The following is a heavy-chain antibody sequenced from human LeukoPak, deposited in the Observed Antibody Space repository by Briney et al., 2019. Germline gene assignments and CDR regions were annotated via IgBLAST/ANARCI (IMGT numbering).Heavy chain of an antibody. D-gene: IGHD2-15*01. CDR2: INHSGST. J-gene: IGHJ6*03. Sequence: SETLSLTCAVYGGSFSGYYWSWIRQPPGKGLEWIGEINHSGSTNYNPSLKSRVTISVDTSKNQFSLKLSSVTAADTAVYYCARSGQVLGYCSGGSCYSEDYYYYMDVWGKGTTVTISS. V-gene: IGHV4-34*01. CDR1: GGSFSGYY. CDR3: ARSGQVLGYCSGGSCYSEDYYYYMDV.